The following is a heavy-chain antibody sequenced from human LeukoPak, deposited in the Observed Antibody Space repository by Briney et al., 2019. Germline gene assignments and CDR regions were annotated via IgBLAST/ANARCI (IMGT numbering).Heavy chain of an antibody. CDR3: ARDFAQSKFDY. V-gene: IGHV3-48*01. CDR2: ITSSSTTI. Sequence: PGGSLRLSCAASGFAFNTYSMNWVRQAPGKGLEWVSSITSSSTTIYYADPVKGRFTISRDNAKNSLYLQMNSLRVEDTAVYYCARDFAQSKFDYWGQGILVTVSS. D-gene: IGHD4-11*01. J-gene: IGHJ4*02. CDR1: GFAFNTYS.